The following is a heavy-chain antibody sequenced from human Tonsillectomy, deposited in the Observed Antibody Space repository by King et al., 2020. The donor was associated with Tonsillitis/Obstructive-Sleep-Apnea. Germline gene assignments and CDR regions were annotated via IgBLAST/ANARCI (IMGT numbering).Heavy chain of an antibody. D-gene: IGHD6-19*01. J-gene: IGHJ4*02. CDR3: AKGFEYSSGWYIDY. CDR1: GFTFSRYA. V-gene: IGHV3-64D*06. Sequence: VQLVESGGGLVQPGGSLRLSCSASGFTFSRYAMHWVRQALGKGLEYVSGISSNGGATYYADSVKGRFTISRDNSTYTLYLQMSKLRAEDTAVYYCAKGFEYSSGWYIDYWGQGTLVTVSS. CDR2: ISSNGGAT.